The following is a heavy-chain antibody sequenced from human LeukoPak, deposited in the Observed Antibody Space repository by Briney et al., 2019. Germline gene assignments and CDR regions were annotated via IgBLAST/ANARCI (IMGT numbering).Heavy chain of an antibody. D-gene: IGHD5-18*01. CDR1: GFTVSSNY. CDR3: ARDSPKGYSYAYDY. J-gene: IGHJ4*02. CDR2: IYSGGST. V-gene: IGHV3-66*01. Sequence: QPGGSLRLSCAASGFTVSSNYMSWVRQAPGKGLEWVSVIYSGGSTYYADSVKGRFTISRDNSKNTLYLQMNSLRAEDTAVYYCARDSPKGYSYAYDYWGQGTLVTVSS.